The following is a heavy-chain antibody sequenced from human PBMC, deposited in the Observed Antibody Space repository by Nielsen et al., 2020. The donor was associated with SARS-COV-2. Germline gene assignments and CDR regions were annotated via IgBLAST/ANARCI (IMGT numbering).Heavy chain of an antibody. Sequence: GESLKISCAASGFTFSSYAMHWVRQAPGKGLEWVAVMSYDGSNKYYADSVKGRFTISRDNSKNTLYLQMNSLRAEDTAVYYCARDLGVYSYSDYWGQGTLVTVSS. J-gene: IGHJ4*02. CDR3: ARDLGVYSYSDY. D-gene: IGHD5-18*01. CDR1: GFTFSSYA. CDR2: MSYDGSNK. V-gene: IGHV3-30-3*01.